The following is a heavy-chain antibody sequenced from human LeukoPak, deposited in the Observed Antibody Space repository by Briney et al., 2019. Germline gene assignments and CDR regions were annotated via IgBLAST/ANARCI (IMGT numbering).Heavy chain of an antibody. D-gene: IGHD1-14*01. V-gene: IGHV3-30*02. Sequence: RPGGSLRLSCAASGFTFSSYGMHWVRQAPGKGLEWVAFIRYDGSNKYYADSVKGRFTISRDNSKNTLYLQMNSLRAEDTAVYYCAKDLTARNPYYYYMDVWGKGTTVTISS. CDR1: GFTFSSYG. J-gene: IGHJ6*03. CDR3: AKDLTARNPYYYYMDV. CDR2: IRYDGSNK.